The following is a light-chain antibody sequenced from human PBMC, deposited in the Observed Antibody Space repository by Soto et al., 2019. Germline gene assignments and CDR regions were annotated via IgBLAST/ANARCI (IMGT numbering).Light chain of an antibody. CDR1: SSDVGTYNY. Sequence: QSALTQPASVSGSPGQSITISCTGTSSDVGTYNYVSWYQQHPGKAPKLIIYGVTNRPSGISNRFSGSKSGNTASLTISGLQTEDEADYYCNSYTNSRTVVFGGGTKVTVL. J-gene: IGLJ2*01. CDR3: NSYTNSRTVV. V-gene: IGLV2-14*01. CDR2: GVT.